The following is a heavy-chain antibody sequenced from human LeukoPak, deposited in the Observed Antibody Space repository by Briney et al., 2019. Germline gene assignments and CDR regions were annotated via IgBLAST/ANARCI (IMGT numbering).Heavy chain of an antibody. CDR3: ASRGYSYGPYYYGMDV. CDR2: INHSGST. D-gene: IGHD5-18*01. Sequence: SETLSLTCAVYGGSFSGYYWSWIRQPPGKGLEWIGEINHSGSTNYNPSLKSRVTISVDTSKNQFSLKLSSVTAADTAVYYCASRGYSYGPYYYGMDVWGQGTTVTVSS. CDR1: GGSFSGYY. J-gene: IGHJ6*02. V-gene: IGHV4-34*01.